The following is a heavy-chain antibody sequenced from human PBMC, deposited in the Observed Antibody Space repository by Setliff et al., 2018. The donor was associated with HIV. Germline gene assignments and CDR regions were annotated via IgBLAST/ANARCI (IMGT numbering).Heavy chain of an antibody. CDR3: AKDRKDSGSYPYFDY. J-gene: IGHJ4*02. Sequence: LRLSCAASGFTVSSNYMTWVRQAPGKGLEWVANIKQDGSDMHYIDSVKGRFTISRDNSKNTLSLQMNSLRAEDTAVYYCAKDRKDSGSYPYFDYWGQGILVTVSS. V-gene: IGHV3-7*03. CDR2: IKQDGSDM. D-gene: IGHD1-26*01. CDR1: GFTVSSNY.